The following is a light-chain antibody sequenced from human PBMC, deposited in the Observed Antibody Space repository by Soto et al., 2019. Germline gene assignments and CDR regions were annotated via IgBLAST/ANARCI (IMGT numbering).Light chain of an antibody. V-gene: IGKV3-20*01. J-gene: IGKJ1*01. CDR3: QQYGSSPWT. CDR2: GAS. CDR1: QSVSSSY. Sequence: EIVLTQSPGTLSLSPGERATLSCRASQSVSSSYLAWYQQKPGQAPMLLIYGASSRATGIPDRFSGSGSGTDFSLTISRLEPEEFPVYYCQQYGSSPWTFGQGTKVVIK.